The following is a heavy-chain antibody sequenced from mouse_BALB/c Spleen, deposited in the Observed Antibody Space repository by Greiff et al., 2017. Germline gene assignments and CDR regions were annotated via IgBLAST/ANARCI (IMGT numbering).Heavy chain of an antibody. D-gene: IGHD1-1*01. V-gene: IGHV1-4*02. CDR3: ARSHYYGSRPFAY. CDR1: GYTFTSYT. CDR2: INPSSGYT. Sequence: QVQLQQSAAELARPGASVKMSCKASGYTFTSYTMHWVKQRPGQGLEWIGYINPSSGYTEYNQKFKDKTTLTADKSSSTAYMQLSSLTSEDSAVYYCARSHYYGSRPFAYWGQGTLVTVSA. J-gene: IGHJ3*01.